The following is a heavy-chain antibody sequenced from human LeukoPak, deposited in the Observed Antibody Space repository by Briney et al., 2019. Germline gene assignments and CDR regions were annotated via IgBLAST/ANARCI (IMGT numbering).Heavy chain of an antibody. CDR1: GFTFSSYG. CDR2: IRYDGSNK. CDR3: AKGSGWEVSYYYYYMDV. Sequence: PGGSLRLSCAASGFTFSSYGMHWVRQAPGKGLEWVAFIRYDGSNKYYVGSVKGRFTISRDNSKNTLYLQMNSLRAEDTAVYYCAKGSGWEVSYYYYYMDVWGKGTTVTRLL. J-gene: IGHJ6*03. V-gene: IGHV3-30*02. D-gene: IGHD1-26*01.